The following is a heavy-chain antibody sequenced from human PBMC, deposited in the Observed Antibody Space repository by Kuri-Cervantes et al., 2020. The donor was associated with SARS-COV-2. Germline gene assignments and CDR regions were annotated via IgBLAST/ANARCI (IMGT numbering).Heavy chain of an antibody. Sequence: SVKVSCKASGGTFSSYAISWVRRAPGQGLEWMGGIIPILGIANYAQKFQGRVTITADKSTSTAYMELSSLRSEDTAVYYCATVVATYYYYYGMDVWGQGTTVTVFS. CDR1: GGTFSSYA. CDR2: IIPILGIA. CDR3: ATVVATYYYYYGMDV. J-gene: IGHJ6*02. V-gene: IGHV1-69*10. D-gene: IGHD5-12*01.